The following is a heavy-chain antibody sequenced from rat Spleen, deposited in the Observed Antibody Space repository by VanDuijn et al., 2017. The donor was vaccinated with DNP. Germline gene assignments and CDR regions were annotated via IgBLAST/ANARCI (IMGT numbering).Heavy chain of an antibody. D-gene: IGHD1-11*01. V-gene: IGHV5-22*01. CDR1: GFTFSDYY. Sequence: EVQLVESGGALVQPGRSLKLSCAASGFTFSDYYMAWVRQAPAKGLEWVAYIGYDGDSNYNGDSVKGRFTISRDNAESTLYLQMSSLRSEDMATYYCARYSFRRVWDYWGQGVSVTVSS. CDR2: IGYDGDSN. CDR3: ARYSFRRVWDY. J-gene: IGHJ2*01.